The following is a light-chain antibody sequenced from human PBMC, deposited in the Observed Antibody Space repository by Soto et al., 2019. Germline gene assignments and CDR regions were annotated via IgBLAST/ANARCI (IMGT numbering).Light chain of an antibody. CDR3: QQYGSSPTWT. J-gene: IGKJ1*01. CDR1: QSVSSNY. CDR2: GAS. V-gene: IGKV3-20*01. Sequence: EIVMTQSPGTLSLSPGERATLSCRASQSVSSNYLAWYQQKPGQAPRLLIYGASTRATGIPDRFSGSGSGTDLTLTISRLEPEDSAVYYGQQYGSSPTWTFGQGTKVDI.